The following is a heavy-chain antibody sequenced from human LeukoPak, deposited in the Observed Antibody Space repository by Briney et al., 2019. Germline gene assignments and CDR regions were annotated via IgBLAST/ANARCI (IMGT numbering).Heavy chain of an antibody. D-gene: IGHD1-1*01. V-gene: IGHV3-33*01. J-gene: IGHJ6*02. CDR3: ARDKGAYNWNDGGYYYYGMDV. CDR1: GFTFSSYG. CDR2: IWYDGSNK. Sequence: GRSLRLSCAASGFTFSSYGMHWVRQAPGKGQEWVAVIWYDGSNKYYADSVKGRFTISRDNSKNTLYLQMNSLRAEDTVVYYCARDKGAYNWNDGGYYYYGMDVWGQGTTVTVSS.